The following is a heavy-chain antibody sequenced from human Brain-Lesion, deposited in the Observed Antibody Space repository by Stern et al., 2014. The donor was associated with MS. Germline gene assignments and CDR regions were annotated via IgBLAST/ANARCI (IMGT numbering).Heavy chain of an antibody. CDR3: ARDQRGITIFGVVTDYYYLGMDV. CDR1: GYIFTGYY. CDR2: INPNPGGT. D-gene: IGHD3-3*01. Sequence: VQLVESGAEVKKPGASVKVSCKTSGYIFTGYYIHWVRQAPGQGLDWMAWINPNPGGTTYDTKFQGRVTMSRDTSISTAYVELSSLTSDDTAVYYCARDQRGITIFGVVTDYYYLGMDVWGQGTTVTVSS. J-gene: IGHJ6*02. V-gene: IGHV1-2*02.